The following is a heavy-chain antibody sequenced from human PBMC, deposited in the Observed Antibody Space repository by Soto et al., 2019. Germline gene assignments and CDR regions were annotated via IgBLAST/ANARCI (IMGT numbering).Heavy chain of an antibody. J-gene: IGHJ3*02. D-gene: IGHD5-12*01. Sequence: PGESLKISCKGSGYIFASHWIGWVRQMPGKGLEWMGIIYPGDSDTKLNPSFRGQVTSSADRSTSTAYLQWSSLKASDTAMYYCARPINGEYSGYDTAFVIWGQGTLVTVSS. CDR3: ARPINGEYSGYDTAFVI. CDR2: IYPGDSDT. CDR1: GYIFASHW. V-gene: IGHV5-51*01.